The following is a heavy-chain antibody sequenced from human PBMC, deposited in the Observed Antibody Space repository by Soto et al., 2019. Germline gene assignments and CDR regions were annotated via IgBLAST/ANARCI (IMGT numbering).Heavy chain of an antibody. Sequence: SETLSLTCTVSGGPISSANYYCGWLLQPPGKGLEWIASIYYSGITYYNPPLKSRVTISVDTSKNQFSMRLSSVTAADTALFFCAKQWRERGGELSFFDYWGQGIMVTVSS. J-gene: IGHJ4*01. CDR3: AKQWRERGGELSFFDY. CDR1: GGPISSANYY. D-gene: IGHD3-16*02. CDR2: IYYSGIT. V-gene: IGHV4-39*01.